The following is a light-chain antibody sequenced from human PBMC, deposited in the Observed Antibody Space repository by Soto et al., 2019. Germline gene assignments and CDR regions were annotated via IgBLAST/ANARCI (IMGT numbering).Light chain of an antibody. J-gene: IGKJ1*01. CDR3: QQYNSYPRT. Sequence: DIQMTQSPSTLSASVGDRVTITCRASQSIRSWLAWYQQKPGKAPKLLIYDASSLESGVPSRFSGSGSGTEFTLTISSLQHDDFATYYCQQYNSYPRTFGQGTKVEIK. V-gene: IGKV1-5*01. CDR2: DAS. CDR1: QSIRSW.